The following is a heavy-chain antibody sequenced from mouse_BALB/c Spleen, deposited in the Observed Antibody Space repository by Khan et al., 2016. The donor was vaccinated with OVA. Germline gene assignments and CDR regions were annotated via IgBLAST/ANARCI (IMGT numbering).Heavy chain of an antibody. CDR3: TRWDYRYAMDY. D-gene: IGHD2-14*01. J-gene: IGHJ4*01. CDR1: GDSITSGY. V-gene: IGHV3-8*02. Sequence: VQLKESGPSLVKPSQTLSLTCSVTGDSITSGYWNWIRKFPGNKFEFMGWISYSGRTYYNPSSTSRISITRSTSKNQYYLQLTSVTTEDTATYNCTRWDYRYAMDYWGQGTTVTISS. CDR2: ISYSGRT.